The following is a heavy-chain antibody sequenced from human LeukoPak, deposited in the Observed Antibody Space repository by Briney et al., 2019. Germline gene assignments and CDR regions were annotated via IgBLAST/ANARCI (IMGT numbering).Heavy chain of an antibody. V-gene: IGHV3-43D*04. J-gene: IGHJ6*03. D-gene: IGHD6-13*01. CDR3: ATAAAAGTQDYYYYYMDV. Sequence: GGSLRLSCAASGFTFDDYAMHWVRQAPGKGLEWVSLISWDGGSTYYADSVKGRFTISRDNSKNSLYLQMNSLRAEATALYYCATAAAAGTQDYYYYYMDVWGKGTTVTVSS. CDR2: ISWDGGST. CDR1: GFTFDDYA.